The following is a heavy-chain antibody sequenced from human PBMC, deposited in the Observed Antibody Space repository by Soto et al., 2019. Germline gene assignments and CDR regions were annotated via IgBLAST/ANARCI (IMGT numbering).Heavy chain of an antibody. CDR3: ARALRGIQPDY. Sequence: QVQLVQSGAEVKKPGSSVKVSCKASGGTFSSYTISWVRQAPGQGLEWMGRIIPILGIANYAQKFQGRGTIPADISTSTAYRELSSLSSEVTAVYYCARALRGIQPDYWGQGTLVTVSS. CDR1: GGTFSSYT. J-gene: IGHJ4*02. V-gene: IGHV1-69*02. D-gene: IGHD5-18*01. CDR2: IIPILGIA.